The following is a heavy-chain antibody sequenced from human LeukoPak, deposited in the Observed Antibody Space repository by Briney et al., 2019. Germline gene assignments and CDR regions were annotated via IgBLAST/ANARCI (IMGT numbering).Heavy chain of an antibody. D-gene: IGHD4-17*01. Sequence: EASVKVSCKASGGTFSSYAISWVRQAPGQGLEWMGRIIPILGIANYAQKFQGRVTITADKSTSTAYMELSSLRSEDTAVYYCARVRRGDYGPYSWFDPWGQGTLVTVSS. V-gene: IGHV1-69*04. CDR2: IIPILGIA. CDR3: ARVRRGDYGPYSWFDP. J-gene: IGHJ5*02. CDR1: GGTFSSYA.